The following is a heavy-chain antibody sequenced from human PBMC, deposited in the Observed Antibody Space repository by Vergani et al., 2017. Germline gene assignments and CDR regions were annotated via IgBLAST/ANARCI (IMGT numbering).Heavy chain of an antibody. CDR3: AKDLDDILTGPFDY. V-gene: IGHV3-23*01. CDR1: GFTFTAHG. D-gene: IGHD3-9*01. CDR2: ISGQNFRT. Sequence: EVQLLESGGGSAQPGESLRLSCVASGFTFTAHGLNWVRQAPGKGLEWVSGISGQNFRTHYADSVKVRFTISRDNSKNTLYLQMNSLRAEDTAVYYCAKDLDDILTGPFDYWGQGTLVTVSS. J-gene: IGHJ4*02.